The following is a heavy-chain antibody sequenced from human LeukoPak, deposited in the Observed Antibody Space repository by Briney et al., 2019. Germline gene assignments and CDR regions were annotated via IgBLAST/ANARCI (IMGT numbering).Heavy chain of an antibody. CDR1: GFTFSNHE. CDR3: ARQTIVVGNFDY. CDR2: ISNSGTTI. D-gene: IGHD3-22*01. Sequence: GGSLRLSCAASGFTFSNHEMNWVRQAPGKGLEWISYISNSGTTIYYTDSVKGRFTISRDNAKNSLYLQMNSLRAEDTAVYYCARQTIVVGNFDYWGQGTLVTVSS. J-gene: IGHJ4*02. V-gene: IGHV3-48*03.